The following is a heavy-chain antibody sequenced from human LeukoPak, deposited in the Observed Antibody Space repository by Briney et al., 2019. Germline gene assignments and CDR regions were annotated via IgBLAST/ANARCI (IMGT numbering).Heavy chain of an antibody. Sequence: GGSLRLSCAASGFTVSSNYMSWVRQGPGKGLEWVSSISGGGGITYYADSVKGRFTISRDNSKNTLYLQMNSLRAEDTAVYYCAKPPLYAYSGLPGYWGQGTLVTVSS. J-gene: IGHJ4*02. D-gene: IGHD5-12*01. CDR2: ISGGGGIT. CDR1: GFTVSSNY. CDR3: AKPPLYAYSGLPGY. V-gene: IGHV3-23*01.